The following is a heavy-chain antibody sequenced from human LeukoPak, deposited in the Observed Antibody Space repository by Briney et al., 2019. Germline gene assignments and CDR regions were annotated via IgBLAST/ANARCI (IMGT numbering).Heavy chain of an antibody. CDR2: IIPIFGTA. D-gene: IGHD3-22*01. J-gene: IGHJ4*02. CDR1: GGTFNNYA. V-gene: IGHV1-69*05. CDR3: ARGLTYYDSSGYLYYFDY. Sequence: GASVKVSCKASGGTFNNYAISWVRQAPGQGLEWMGGIIPIFGTANYAQKFQGRVTITTDESTSTAYLELSSLRSEDTAVYYCARGLTYYDSSGYLYYFDYWGQGTLVTVSS.